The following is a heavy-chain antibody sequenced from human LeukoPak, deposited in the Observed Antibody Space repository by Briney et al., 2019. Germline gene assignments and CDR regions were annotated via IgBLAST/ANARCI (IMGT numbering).Heavy chain of an antibody. J-gene: IGHJ6*02. CDR2: ISSSGSTI. Sequence: GGSLRLSCAASGFTFSSYEMNWVRQAPGKGLEWVSYISSSGSTIYYADSVKGQFTISRDNAKNSLYLQMNSLRAEDTAVYYCARGLKSYYGMDVWGQGTTVTVSS. CDR3: ARGLKSYYGMDV. CDR1: GFTFSSYE. V-gene: IGHV3-48*03.